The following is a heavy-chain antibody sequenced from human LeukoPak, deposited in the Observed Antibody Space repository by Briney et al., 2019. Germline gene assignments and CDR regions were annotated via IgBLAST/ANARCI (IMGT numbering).Heavy chain of an antibody. V-gene: IGHV4-34*01. CDR2: INHSGST. CDR3: ARGLRSSSWYRKMNWFDP. CDR1: GGSFSGYY. D-gene: IGHD6-13*01. J-gene: IGHJ5*02. Sequence: PSETLSLTCAVYGGSFSGYYWSWIRQPPGKGLEWIGEINHSGSTNYNPSLKSRVTISVDTSKNQFSLKLSSVTAADTAVYYGARGLRSSSWYRKMNWFDPWGQGTLVTVSS.